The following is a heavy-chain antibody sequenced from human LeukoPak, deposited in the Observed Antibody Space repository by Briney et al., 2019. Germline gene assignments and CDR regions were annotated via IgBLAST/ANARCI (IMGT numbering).Heavy chain of an antibody. CDR2: IKQDGSEK. J-gene: IGHJ6*03. D-gene: IGHD1-26*01. Sequence: GGSLRLSCAASGFTFSGYWMSWVRQAPGKGLEWVANIKQDGSEKYYVDSVKGRFTISRDNAKKSLYLEMNSLRAEDTAVYFCARGDSGSYLNYYYYHMDVWGKGTTATVSS. V-gene: IGHV3-7*01. CDR3: ARGDSGSYLNYYYYHMDV. CDR1: GFTFSGYW.